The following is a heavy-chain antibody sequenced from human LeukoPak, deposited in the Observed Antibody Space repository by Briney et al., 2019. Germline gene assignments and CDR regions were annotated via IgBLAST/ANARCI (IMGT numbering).Heavy chain of an antibody. CDR3: ARGDDYGSGSYYYFDH. Sequence: SETLSLTCTVSGGSISSHYWSWIRQPPGKGLEWIGYIYYSGRTNYNPSLKSRVTISVDTSKNQFSLKLSSVTAADTAVYYCARGDDYGSGSYYYFDHWGQGTLVTVSS. CDR1: GGSISSHY. J-gene: IGHJ4*02. D-gene: IGHD3-10*01. CDR2: IYYSGRT. V-gene: IGHV4-59*11.